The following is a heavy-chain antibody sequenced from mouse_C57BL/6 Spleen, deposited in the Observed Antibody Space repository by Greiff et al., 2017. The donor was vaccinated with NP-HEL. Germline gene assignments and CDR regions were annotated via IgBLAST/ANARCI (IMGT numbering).Heavy chain of an antibody. CDR1: GYTFTDYN. CDR2: INPNNGGT. J-gene: IGHJ2*01. V-gene: IGHV1-22*01. D-gene: IGHD2-1*01. CDR3: ARWGRGNSLDY. Sequence: VQLKESGPELVKPGASVKMSCKASGYTFTDYNMHWVKQSHGKSLEWIGYINPNNGGTSYNQKFKGKATLTVNKSSSTAYMELRSLTSEDSAVYYCARWGRGNSLDYWGQGTTLTVSS.